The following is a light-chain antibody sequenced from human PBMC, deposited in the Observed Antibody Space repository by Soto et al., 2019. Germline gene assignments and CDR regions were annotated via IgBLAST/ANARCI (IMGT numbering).Light chain of an antibody. V-gene: IGLV2-18*01. CDR2: QVR. Sequence: QSALTQPPSVSGSPGQSATISCTGTSIDVGNFDLVSWYQQPPGTAPKLLIYQVRNRPSGFPDRFSGSQSGNTASLTISGLPAEDEADYYCSLKTSSDTWVFGGGTELTVL. J-gene: IGLJ3*02. CDR1: SIDVGNFDL. CDR3: SLKTSSDTWV.